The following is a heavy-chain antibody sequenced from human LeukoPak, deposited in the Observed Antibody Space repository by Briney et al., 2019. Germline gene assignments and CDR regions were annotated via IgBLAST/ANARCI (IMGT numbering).Heavy chain of an antibody. CDR3: ARGTYDFWSGYLYFDY. V-gene: IGHV3-21*01. CDR1: GFTVSSNY. CDR2: ISSSSSYI. Sequence: PGGSLRLSCAASGFTVSSNYMSWVRQAPGKGLEWVSSISSSSSYIYYADSVKGRFTISRDNAKNSLYLQMNSLRAEDTAVYYCARGTYDFWSGYLYFDYWGQGTLVTVSS. D-gene: IGHD3-3*01. J-gene: IGHJ4*02.